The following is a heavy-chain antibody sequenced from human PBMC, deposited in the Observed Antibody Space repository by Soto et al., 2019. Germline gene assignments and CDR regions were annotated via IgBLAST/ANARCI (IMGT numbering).Heavy chain of an antibody. J-gene: IGHJ4*02. V-gene: IGHV3-23*01. CDR3: AQDQLRIMTRRIIPEI. Sequence: PWGSLRISCASSVFTFSSYAMSWVRQAPGKGLEWVSAITYSGESTNYADSVKGRFTISRDNSKNTLYLQMNSLRAEDTAVYYCAQDQLRIMTRRIIPEIWGQGTLVTVSS. CDR2: ITYSGEST. CDR1: VFTFSSYA. D-gene: IGHD3-16*01.